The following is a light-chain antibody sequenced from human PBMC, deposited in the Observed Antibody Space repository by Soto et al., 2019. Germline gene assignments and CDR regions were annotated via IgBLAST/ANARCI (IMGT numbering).Light chain of an antibody. CDR3: QQSYISPWT. V-gene: IGKV1-39*01. Sequence: DIQMTQSPSSLSASVGDRVTITCRASQNINSYLNWYQQKPGKAPKLLMYAASSLQSGVPSRFSGSGSGTDFTLTISSLQPEDFAAYSCQQSYISPWTFGQGTKVEIK. J-gene: IGKJ1*01. CDR2: AAS. CDR1: QNINSY.